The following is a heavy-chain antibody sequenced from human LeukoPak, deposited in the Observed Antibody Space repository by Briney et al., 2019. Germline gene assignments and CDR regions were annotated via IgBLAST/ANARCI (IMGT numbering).Heavy chain of an antibody. CDR1: GGTFSGYA. CDR2: IIPILGIA. V-gene: IGHV1-69*04. CDR3: ATWIQLKDAFDI. J-gene: IGHJ3*02. Sequence: SVKVSCKASGGTFSGYAISWVRQAPGQGLEWMGRIIPILGIANYAQKFQGRVTITADKSTSTAYMELSSLRSEDTAVYYCATWIQLKDAFDIWGQGTMVTVSS. D-gene: IGHD5-18*01.